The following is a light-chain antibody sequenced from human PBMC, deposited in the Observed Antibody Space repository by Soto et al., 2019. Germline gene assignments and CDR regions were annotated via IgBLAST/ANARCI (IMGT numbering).Light chain of an antibody. CDR2: AAS. V-gene: IGKV1-39*01. CDR3: QKANRVPLN. CDR1: QSISNH. Sequence: DIQMTQSPSSLSASVEDRVIITCRASQSISNHLNWYQQKPGKAPKLLIFAASSLQSGVPSRFSGSGSGTDFTLTISSLQPEDFAIYYCQKANRVPLNCGQGTRREIK. J-gene: IGKJ5*01.